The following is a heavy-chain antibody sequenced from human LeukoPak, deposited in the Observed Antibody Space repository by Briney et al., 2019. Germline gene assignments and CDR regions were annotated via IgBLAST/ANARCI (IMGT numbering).Heavy chain of an antibody. CDR3: AKDLQAWELLLSPFDY. CDR1: GFTFSSYS. Sequence: GGSLRLSCTASGFTFSSYSMNWVRQAPGKGLEWVSYISDSSSTIYYADSVKGRFTISRDNSKNTLYLQMNSLRAEDTAVYYCAKDLQAWELLLSPFDYWGQGTLVTVSS. J-gene: IGHJ4*02. V-gene: IGHV3-48*01. CDR2: ISDSSSTI. D-gene: IGHD1-26*01.